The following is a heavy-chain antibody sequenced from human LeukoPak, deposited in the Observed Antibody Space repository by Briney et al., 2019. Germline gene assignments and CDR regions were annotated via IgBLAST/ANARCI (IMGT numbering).Heavy chain of an antibody. CDR2: ISGRGDST. CDR3: AKALRAPHRPVYTYYYMDV. D-gene: IGHD2-2*02. J-gene: IGHJ6*03. V-gene: IGHV3-23*01. CDR1: EFTFNNYA. Sequence: PGGSLRLSCAASEFTFNNYAVSWVRQAPGKGLEWVSTISGRGDSTYYADSVKGRFTISRDNSKNSVFLQMNSLRADDAAVYYCAKALRAPHRPVYTYYYMDVWAKGPRSPSP.